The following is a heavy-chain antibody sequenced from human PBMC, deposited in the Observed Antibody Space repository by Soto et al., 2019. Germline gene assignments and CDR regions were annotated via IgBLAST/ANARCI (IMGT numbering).Heavy chain of an antibody. V-gene: IGHV3-7*01. CDR1: GFTFSSYW. J-gene: IGHJ4*02. CDR2: IKQDGSEK. D-gene: IGHD2-15*01. Sequence: GGSLRLSCAASGFTFSSYWMSWVRQAPGKGLEWVANIKQDGSEKYYVDSVKGRFTISRDNAKNSLYLQMNSLRAEDTAVYYCARAPGHLGSYRYYFDYWGQGTLVTVSS. CDR3: ARAPGHLGSYRYYFDY.